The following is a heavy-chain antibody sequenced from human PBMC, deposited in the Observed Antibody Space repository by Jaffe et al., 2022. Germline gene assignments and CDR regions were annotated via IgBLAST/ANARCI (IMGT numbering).Heavy chain of an antibody. J-gene: IGHJ2*01. D-gene: IGHD5-18*01. CDR1: GGSINSYY. CDR2: IHYTGNT. CDR3: ARDRDTSMVGWYFDL. Sequence: QVQLQESGPGLVKPSETLSLTCTVSGGSINSYYWSWIRQPPGKGLEWIGYIHYTGNTNCNPSHKSRVTMSLDTAKNQFSLSLRSVTAADTAVYYCARDRDTSMVGWYFDLWGRGTLVTVSS. V-gene: IGHV4-59*01.